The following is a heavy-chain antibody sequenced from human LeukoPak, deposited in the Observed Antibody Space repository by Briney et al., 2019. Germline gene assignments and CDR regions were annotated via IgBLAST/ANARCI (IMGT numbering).Heavy chain of an antibody. J-gene: IGHJ4*02. V-gene: IGHV3-30*04. CDR2: ISYDGSNK. CDR1: GFTFSSYA. D-gene: IGHD3-3*01. CDR3: ARGVRFLECTD. Sequence: GGSLRLPCAASGFTFSSYAMHWVRQAPGKGLEWVAVISYDGSNKYYADSVKGRFTISRDNSKNTLYLQMNSLRAEDTAVYYCARGVRFLECTDWGQGTLVTVSS.